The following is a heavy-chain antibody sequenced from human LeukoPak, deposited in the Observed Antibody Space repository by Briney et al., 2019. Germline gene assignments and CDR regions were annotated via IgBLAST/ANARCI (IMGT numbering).Heavy chain of an antibody. D-gene: IGHD1-26*01. J-gene: IGHJ4*02. CDR3: AKDWGSGSHLDY. CDR2: ISSNGGST. CDR1: GFTFSSYA. V-gene: IGHV3-64*01. Sequence: GGSLRLSCAASGFTFSSYAMHWVRQAPGKGLEYVSAISSNGGSTYYANSVKGRFTISRDNSKNTLYLQMGSLRAEDMAVYYCAKDWGSGSHLDYWGQGTLVTVSS.